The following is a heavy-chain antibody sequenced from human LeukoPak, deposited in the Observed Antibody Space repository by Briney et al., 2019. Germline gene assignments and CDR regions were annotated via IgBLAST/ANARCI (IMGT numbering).Heavy chain of an antibody. CDR3: ASLPNGLDAFDI. J-gene: IGHJ3*02. CDR1: GFTFSSYA. Sequence: GGSLRLSCAASGFTFSSYAMHWVRQAPGKGLEWVAVISYDGSNKYYADSVKGRFTISRDNSKNTLYLQMNSLRAEDTAVYYCASLPNGLDAFDIWGQGTMVTVSS. V-gene: IGHV3-30-3*01. CDR2: ISYDGSNK.